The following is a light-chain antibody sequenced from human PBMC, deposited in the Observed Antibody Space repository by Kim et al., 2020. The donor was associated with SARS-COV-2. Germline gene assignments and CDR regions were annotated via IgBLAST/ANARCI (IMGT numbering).Light chain of an antibody. CDR2: QDE. J-gene: IGLJ2*01. CDR3: QVWESTTTV. CDR1: RLGNKY. V-gene: IGLV3-1*01. Sequence: SYELTQPPSVSVSPGQTASITCSGERLGNKYVCWYQKKPGQSPVVVMYQDERRPSGFPERFSGSNSGNTATLTISGTQAMDEADYYCQVWESTTTVFGGGTQLTVL.